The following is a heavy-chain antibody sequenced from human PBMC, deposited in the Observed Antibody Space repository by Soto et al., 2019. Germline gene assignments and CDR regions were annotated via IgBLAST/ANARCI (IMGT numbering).Heavy chain of an antibody. D-gene: IGHD1-26*01. J-gene: IGHJ4*02. Sequence: SETLSLTCTTSGGSVSVYYWSWIRQSTGQGLEWIGYIYASGSPYYNPSLRSRVTISADTSKNQISLKLTSPTAADMAVYYCARGVGSSPPQYWGRGTLVTVSS. V-gene: IGHV4-59*02. CDR1: GGSVSVYY. CDR3: ARGVGSSPPQY. CDR2: IYASGSP.